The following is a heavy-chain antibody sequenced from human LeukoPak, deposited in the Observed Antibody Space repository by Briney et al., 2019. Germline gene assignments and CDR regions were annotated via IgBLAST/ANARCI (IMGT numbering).Heavy chain of an antibody. CDR3: VRTPYSGSAPRYYYMDV. D-gene: IGHD1-26*01. CDR1: GFTFNMYG. V-gene: IGHV3-30*02. CDR2: IRFDGTNK. Sequence: GESLKISCAASGFTFNMYGMHWVRQAPGEGPEGLTFIRFDGTNKYYANSVKGRFTISRDNSMNTVYLQMNSLRAEDMALYYCVRTPYSGSAPRYYYMDVWGKGTTVTVS. J-gene: IGHJ6*03.